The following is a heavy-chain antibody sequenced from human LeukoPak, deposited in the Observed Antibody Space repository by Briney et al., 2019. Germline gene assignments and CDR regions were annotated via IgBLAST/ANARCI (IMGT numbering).Heavy chain of an antibody. CDR3: ARAGGSSSPSYAFDI. CDR1: GYTFTGYY. Sequence: GASVEVSCKASGYTFTGYYMHWVRQAPGQGLEWMGWINPNSGGTNYAQKFQGRVTMTRDTSISTAYMELSRLRSDDTAVYYCARAGGSSSPSYAFDIWGQGTMVTVSS. V-gene: IGHV1-2*02. J-gene: IGHJ3*02. D-gene: IGHD6-6*01. CDR2: INPNSGGT.